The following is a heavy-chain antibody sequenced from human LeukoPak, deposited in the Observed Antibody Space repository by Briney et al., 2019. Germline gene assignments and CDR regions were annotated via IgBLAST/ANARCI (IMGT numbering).Heavy chain of an antibody. CDR3: ATSYYYHSGDYYRTDY. J-gene: IGHJ4*02. V-gene: IGHV1-46*01. D-gene: IGHD3-22*01. Sequence: ASVKVSCKASGYTFTSYYMHWVRQAPGQGLEWMGIINPSGFSTTYAQKFQGRVTMTRDTSTSTVYMELSSLRSEDTAVYYCATSYYYHSGDYYRTDYWGQGTLVTVSS. CDR2: INPSGFST. CDR1: GYTFTSYY.